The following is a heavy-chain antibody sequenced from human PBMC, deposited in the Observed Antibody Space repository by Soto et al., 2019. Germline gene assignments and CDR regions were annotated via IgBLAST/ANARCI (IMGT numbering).Heavy chain of an antibody. Sequence: SVKVSCKASGYTFTGYYMHWVRQAPVQGLEWMGWINPNSGGTNYAQKFQGWVTMTRDTSISTAYMELSRLRSDDTAVYYCARWWRDGYNLYYYGMDVWGQGTTVTVSS. CDR2: INPNSGGT. J-gene: IGHJ6*02. CDR3: ARWWRDGYNLYYYGMDV. CDR1: GYTFTGYY. V-gene: IGHV1-2*04. D-gene: IGHD5-12*01.